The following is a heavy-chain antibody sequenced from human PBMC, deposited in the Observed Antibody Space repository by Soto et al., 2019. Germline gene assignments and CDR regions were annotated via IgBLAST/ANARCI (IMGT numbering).Heavy chain of an antibody. D-gene: IGHD4-4*01. Sequence: QVQLQESGPGLVKPSETLSLTCTVSGGSISSYYWSWIRQPPGKGLEWIGYIYYSGGTNYNPSLKNRVTISVDTSKNHFSLKLSSVTAADTAVYYCASERADYSNSFDYFDYWGQGTLVTVSS. J-gene: IGHJ4*02. V-gene: IGHV4-59*01. CDR2: IYYSGGT. CDR3: ASERADYSNSFDYFDY. CDR1: GGSISSYY.